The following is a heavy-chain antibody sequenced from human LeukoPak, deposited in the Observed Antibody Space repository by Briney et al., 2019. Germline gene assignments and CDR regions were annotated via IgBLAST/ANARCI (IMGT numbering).Heavy chain of an antibody. V-gene: IGHV3-23*01. Sequence: GGSLRLSCAASGFTFTTHAMNWVRQAPGKGLEWVSVISSRGGSTCYADSVKGRFTISRDNSKNTLYLQMNSLRVEDTAVYYCARDWGSGWYFDYWGQGTLVTVSS. CDR2: ISSRGGST. CDR1: GFTFTTHA. D-gene: IGHD6-19*01. CDR3: ARDWGSGWYFDY. J-gene: IGHJ4*02.